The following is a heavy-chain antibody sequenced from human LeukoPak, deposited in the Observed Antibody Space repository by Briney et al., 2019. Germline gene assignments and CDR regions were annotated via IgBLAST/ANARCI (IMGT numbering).Heavy chain of an antibody. CDR1: GFTISSFW. CDR3: ARDSGSRLGELSSD. D-gene: IGHD3-16*02. V-gene: IGHV3-7*04. CDR2: IKDDGSEK. Sequence: GESLRLSCAASGFTISSFWMTWVRQAPGKGLEWVANIKDDGSEKYYVDSVKGRFTISRDNSKNSLYLHMNSLRAEDTAVYFCARDSGSRLGELSSDWGQGTLVTVSS. J-gene: IGHJ4*02.